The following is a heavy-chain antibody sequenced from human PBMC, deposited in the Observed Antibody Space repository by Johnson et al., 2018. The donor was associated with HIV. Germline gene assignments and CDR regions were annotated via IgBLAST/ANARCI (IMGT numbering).Heavy chain of an antibody. CDR3: AKSTQANIVSESGPYGAFDI. D-gene: IGHD2-8*01. CDR2: ISYDGSNK. J-gene: IGHJ3*02. Sequence: QVQLVESGGGVVQPGRSLRLSCAASGFTFSSYGIHWVRQVPGKGLEWVAVISYDGSNKYYADSVKGRFTVSRDNSQNTLYLEMNDLRAEDTALYYCAKSTQANIVSESGPYGAFDIWGLGTMVTVSS. V-gene: IGHV3-30*18. CDR1: GFTFSSYG.